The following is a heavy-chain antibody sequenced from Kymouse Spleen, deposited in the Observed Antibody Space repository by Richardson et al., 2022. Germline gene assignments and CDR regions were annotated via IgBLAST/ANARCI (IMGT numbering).Heavy chain of an antibody. J-gene: IGHJ2*01. V-gene: IGHV4-34*01. D-gene: IGHD6-19*01. CDR2: INHSGST. Sequence: QVQLQQWGAGLLKPSETLSLTCAVYGGSFSGYYWSWIRQPPGKGLEWIGEINHSGSTNYNPSLKSRVTISVDTSKNQFSLKLSSVTAADTAVYYCASSGWWYFDLWGRGTLVTVSS. CDR1: GGSFSGYY. CDR3: ASSGWWYFDL.